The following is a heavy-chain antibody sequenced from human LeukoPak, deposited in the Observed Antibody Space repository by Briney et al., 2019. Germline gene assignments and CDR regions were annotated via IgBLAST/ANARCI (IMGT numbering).Heavy chain of an antibody. V-gene: IGHV3-23*01. Sequence: GGSLRLSCAASGFTFSSYAMSWVRQAPGKGLEWVSTISGSGGRTYYADSVKGRFTISRDNSNNTLSLQMTSLRAGDTAVYYCAKDHDALVPAAQFGYWGQGTLVTVSS. CDR3: AKDHDALVPAAQFGY. CDR2: ISGSGGRT. D-gene: IGHD2-2*01. J-gene: IGHJ4*02. CDR1: GFTFSSYA.